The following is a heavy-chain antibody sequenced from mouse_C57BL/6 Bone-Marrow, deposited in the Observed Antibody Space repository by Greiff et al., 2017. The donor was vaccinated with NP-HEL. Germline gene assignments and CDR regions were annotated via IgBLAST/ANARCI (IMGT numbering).Heavy chain of an antibody. V-gene: IGHV1-54*01. D-gene: IGHD4-1*01. CDR1: GYAFTNYL. J-gene: IGHJ2*01. CDR2: INPGSGGT. Sequence: VQLVESGAELVRPGTSVKVSCKASGYAFTNYLIEWVKQRPGQGLEWIGVINPGSGGTKYNEKFKGKATLTADKSSSTAYMQLSSLTSEDSAVYFCARRGNWDGRDYWGQGTTLTVSS. CDR3: ARRGNWDGRDY.